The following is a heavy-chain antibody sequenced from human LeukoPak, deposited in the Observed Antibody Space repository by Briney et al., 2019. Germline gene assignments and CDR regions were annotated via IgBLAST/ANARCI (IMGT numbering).Heavy chain of an antibody. V-gene: IGHV4-31*03. CDR3: ARGVRDGYNHYFDY. CDR1: GGSISSGGYY. Sequence: SQTLSLTCTVSGGSISSGGYYWSWIRQHPGKGLEWIGYIYCSGSTYYNPSLKSRVTISVDRSKNQFSLKLSSVTAADTAVYYCARGVRDGYNHYFDYWGQGTLVTVSS. D-gene: IGHD5-24*01. J-gene: IGHJ4*02. CDR2: IYCSGST.